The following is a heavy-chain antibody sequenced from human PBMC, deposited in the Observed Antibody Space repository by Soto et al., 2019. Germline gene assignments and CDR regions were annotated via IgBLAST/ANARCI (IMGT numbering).Heavy chain of an antibody. D-gene: IGHD2-15*01. V-gene: IGHV3-66*01. J-gene: IGHJ6*04. CDR1: GFTVSSKY. Sequence: GGSLRLSCAASGFTVSSKYMSWVRQAPGKGLEWVSLIQSGGPTYYADSVKGRFTISRDTSENTVHLQMDSLRAEDTAVYYCARDDVLCDGGRCYGVPLDGPGKATTVTVSS. CDR3: ARDDVLCDGGRCYGVPLDG. CDR2: IQSGGPT.